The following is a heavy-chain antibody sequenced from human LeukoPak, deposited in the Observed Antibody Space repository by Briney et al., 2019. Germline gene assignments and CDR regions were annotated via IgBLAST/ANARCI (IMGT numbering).Heavy chain of an antibody. D-gene: IGHD4-23*01. CDR2: IRYDGNKK. J-gene: IGHJ4*02. CDR3: AKDPLGGNPGDSGY. V-gene: IGHV3-30*02. Sequence: GGSLRLSCAVSGFTFSTYGMHWVRQAPGKGLEWVAFIRYDGNKKYYADSVKGRFTISRDNSKNTLYLQMNSLRAEDTAVYYCAKDPLGGNPGDSGYWGQGTLVTVSS. CDR1: GFTFSTYG.